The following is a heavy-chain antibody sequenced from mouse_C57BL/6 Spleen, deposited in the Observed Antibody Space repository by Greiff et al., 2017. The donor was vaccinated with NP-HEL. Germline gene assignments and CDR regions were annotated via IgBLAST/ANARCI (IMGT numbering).Heavy chain of an antibody. J-gene: IGHJ1*03. D-gene: IGHD1-1*01. V-gene: IGHV7-1*01. Sequence: EVKLVESGGGLVQSGRSLRLSCATSGFTFSDFSMEWVRQAPGKGLEWIAASRNKANDYTTEYSASVKGRFIVSRDTSQSILYLQMNALRAEDTAIYYCARDYYGSRWYFDVWGTGTTVTVSS. CDR3: ARDYYGSRWYFDV. CDR1: GFTFSDFS. CDR2: SRNKANDYTT.